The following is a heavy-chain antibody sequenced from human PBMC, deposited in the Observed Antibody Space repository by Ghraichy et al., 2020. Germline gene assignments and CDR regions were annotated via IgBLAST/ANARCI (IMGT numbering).Heavy chain of an antibody. J-gene: IGHJ5*02. CDR1: GFTFSSYW. CDR2: INSDGSST. V-gene: IGHV3-74*01. Sequence: GESLNISCAASGFTFSSYWMHWVRQAPGKGLVWVSRINSDGSSTSYADSVKGRFTISRDNAKNTLYLQMNSLRAEDAAVYYCARDPGSGRDWFDPWGQGTLVTVSS. CDR3: ARDPGSGRDWFDP. D-gene: IGHD3-10*01.